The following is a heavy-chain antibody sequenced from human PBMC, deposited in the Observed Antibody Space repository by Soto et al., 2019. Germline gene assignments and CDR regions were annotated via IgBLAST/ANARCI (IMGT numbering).Heavy chain of an antibody. CDR3: ARGCGTGYSYYPLPFDY. Sequence: GGSLRLSCAASGFTFSSYSMNWVRQAPGKGLEWVSYISSSSSTIYYADSVKGRFTISRDNAKNSLYLQMNSLRDEDTAVYYCARGCGTGYSYYPLPFDYWGQGTLVTVSS. CDR1: GFTFSSYS. CDR2: ISSSSSTI. V-gene: IGHV3-48*02. D-gene: IGHD5-18*01. J-gene: IGHJ4*02.